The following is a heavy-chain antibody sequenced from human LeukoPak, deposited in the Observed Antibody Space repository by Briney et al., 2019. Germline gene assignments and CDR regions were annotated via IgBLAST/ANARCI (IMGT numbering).Heavy chain of an antibody. J-gene: IGHJ6*03. CDR2: IYYSGNT. Sequence: PSETLSLTCTVSGGSISSYYWNWIRQPPGKGLEWIAYIYYSGNTNYNPSLKSRVTISVDTSKNQFSLKLSSVTAADTAVYYCASTMGGDDYYYYYMDVWGKGTTVTISS. D-gene: IGHD3-16*01. CDR1: GGSISSYY. CDR3: ASTMGGDDYYYYYMDV. V-gene: IGHV4-59*08.